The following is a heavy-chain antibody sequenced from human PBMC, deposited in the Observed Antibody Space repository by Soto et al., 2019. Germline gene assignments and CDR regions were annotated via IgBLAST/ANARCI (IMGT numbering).Heavy chain of an antibody. J-gene: IGHJ5*02. CDR2: IFHSGNT. Sequence: SETLSLTCAVSGGSVSSTNWWSWVRRPPGKGLEWIGDIFHSGNTNYNPSLKSRVSISVDKPKNQFSLNLTSVTAADTAVYYCARLGDCSSTSCQPGWFDPWGQGTLVTVSS. CDR3: ARLGDCSSTSCQPGWFDP. D-gene: IGHD2-2*01. V-gene: IGHV4-4*02. CDR1: GGSVSSTNW.